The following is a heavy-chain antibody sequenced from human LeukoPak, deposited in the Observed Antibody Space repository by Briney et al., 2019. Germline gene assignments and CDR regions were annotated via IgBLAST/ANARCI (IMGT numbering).Heavy chain of an antibody. V-gene: IGHV4-38-2*02. D-gene: IGHD3-3*02. CDR2: IYHSGST. CDR1: GYSIRSGYY. Sequence: SETLSLTCTISGYSIRSGYYWGWIRQPPGKGLEWTVSIYHSGSTYYNPSLKSRVPISVDTSKNQFSLKLSSVTAADTAVYYCAALDPQLASLDYWGQGTLVTVSS. CDR3: AALDPQLASLDY. J-gene: IGHJ4*02.